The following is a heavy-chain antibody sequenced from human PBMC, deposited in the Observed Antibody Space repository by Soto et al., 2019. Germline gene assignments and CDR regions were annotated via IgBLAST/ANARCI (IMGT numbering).Heavy chain of an antibody. J-gene: IGHJ4*02. CDR1: GDTFNFYS. CDR3: ASSYGSGYRAFDY. CDR2: VNPIVSMS. D-gene: IGHD3-10*01. Sequence: QVQLVQSGAEVKRPGSSVKVSCKASGDTFNFYSINWVRQAPGLGLEWMGRVNPIVSMSNYGQKFQGRVTMTADKSTSTTYMELSSRRYEDTAIYYCASSYGSGYRAFDYWGQGALVTVSS. V-gene: IGHV1-69*02.